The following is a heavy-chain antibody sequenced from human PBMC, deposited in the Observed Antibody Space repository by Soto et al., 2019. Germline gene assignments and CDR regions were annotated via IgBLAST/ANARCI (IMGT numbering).Heavy chain of an antibody. CDR1: GFTFKSYA. CDR2: VSGTSGNT. CDR3: AKSVVVVRGGCYMDV. D-gene: IGHD2-15*01. V-gene: IGHV3-23*01. J-gene: IGHJ6*03. Sequence: EEQLLESGGGSVQSGGSLRLSCEASGFTFKSYAMIWVRQAPGKGLEWVSAVSGTSGNTYYADSVRGRFTISRDNSKDTVYLQMNNLRAEDTAIYYCAKSVVVVRGGCYMDVWGKGTTVTVSS.